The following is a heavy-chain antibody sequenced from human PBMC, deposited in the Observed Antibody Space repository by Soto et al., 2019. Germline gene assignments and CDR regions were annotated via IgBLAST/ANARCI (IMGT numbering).Heavy chain of an antibody. CDR1: GFTFSSYA. CDR2: ISGSGGST. J-gene: IGHJ6*02. CDR3: AKSSRWESVVWNYYYGMDV. Sequence: PGGSLRLSCAASGFTFSSYAMSWVRQAPGKGLEWVSAISGSGGSTYYADSVKGRFTISRDNSKNTLHLQMNSLRAEDTAVYYCAKSSRWESVVWNYYYGMDVWGQGTTVTVSS. D-gene: IGHD1-26*01. V-gene: IGHV3-23*01.